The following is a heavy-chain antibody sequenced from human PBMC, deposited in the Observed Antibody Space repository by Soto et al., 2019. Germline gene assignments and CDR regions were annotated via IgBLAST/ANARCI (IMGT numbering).Heavy chain of an antibody. J-gene: IGHJ4*02. CDR1: GGSFSGYY. V-gene: IGHV4-34*01. D-gene: IGHD6-6*01. CDR3: AGGRVVEARPPIHQVDY. Sequence: SETLSLTCAVYGGSFSGYYWSWIRQPPGKGLEWIGEINHSGSTNYNPSLKSRVTISVDTSKNQFSLKLSSVTAADTAVYYCAGGRVVEARPPIHQVDYWGQGTMVTVYS. CDR2: INHSGST.